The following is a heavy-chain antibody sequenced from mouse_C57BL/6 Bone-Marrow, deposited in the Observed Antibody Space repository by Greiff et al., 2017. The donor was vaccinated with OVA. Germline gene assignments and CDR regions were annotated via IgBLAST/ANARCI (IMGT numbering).Heavy chain of an antibody. D-gene: IGHD1-1*01. CDR3: ARRPITTVVADWYFDV. J-gene: IGHJ1*03. CDR1: GYTFTSYW. V-gene: IGHV1-55*01. CDR2: IYPGSGST. Sequence: VQLKQPGAELVKPGASVKMSCKASGYTFTSYWITWVKQRPGQGLEWIGDIYPGSGSTNYNEKFKSKATLTVDTSSSTAYMQLSSLTSEDSAVYYCARRPITTVVADWYFDVWGTGTTVTVSS.